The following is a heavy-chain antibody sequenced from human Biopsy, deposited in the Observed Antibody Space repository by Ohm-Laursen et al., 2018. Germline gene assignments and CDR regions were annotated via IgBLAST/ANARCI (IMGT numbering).Heavy chain of an antibody. Sequence: TLSLTCTVSGDSVSSGSFYWIWIRQPPGQGLEYIGYIYDRGSTANYNPSLESRVTMSVDMPKNQFSLKLSSVTAADTATYYCARGMRSSGWPYFDSWGQGTLVTVSS. CDR2: IYDRGSTA. V-gene: IGHV4-61*01. J-gene: IGHJ4*02. D-gene: IGHD6-19*01. CDR1: GDSVSSGSFY. CDR3: ARGMRSSGWPYFDS.